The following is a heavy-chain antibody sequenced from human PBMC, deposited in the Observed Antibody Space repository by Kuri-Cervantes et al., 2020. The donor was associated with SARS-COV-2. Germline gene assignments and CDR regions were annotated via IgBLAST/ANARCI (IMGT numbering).Heavy chain of an antibody. CDR1: GFTLSSYG. Sequence: GGSLRLSCAASGFTLSSYGMHWVRQAPGKGLEWVAFIRYDGSNKYYADSVKGRFTISRDNSKNTLYLQMNSLRAEDTAVYYCAKEGAYYYDSSGPDDAFDIWGQGTMVTVSS. CDR3: AKEGAYYYDSSGPDDAFDI. J-gene: IGHJ3*02. CDR2: IRYDGSNK. V-gene: IGHV3-30*02. D-gene: IGHD3-22*01.